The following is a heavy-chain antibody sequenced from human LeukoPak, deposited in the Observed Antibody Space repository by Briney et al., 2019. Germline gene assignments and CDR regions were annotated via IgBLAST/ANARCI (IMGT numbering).Heavy chain of an antibody. V-gene: IGHV3-53*01. CDR1: GFTVSSNY. Sequence: GGSLRLSCAASGFTVSSNYMSWVRQAPGKGLEWVSVIYSGGSTYYADSVKGRFTISRDNSKNTLYLQMNSLRAEDTAVYYCARDTRGVDDAFDIWGQGTMVTVSS. J-gene: IGHJ3*02. CDR2: IYSGGST. D-gene: IGHD3-10*01. CDR3: ARDTRGVDDAFDI.